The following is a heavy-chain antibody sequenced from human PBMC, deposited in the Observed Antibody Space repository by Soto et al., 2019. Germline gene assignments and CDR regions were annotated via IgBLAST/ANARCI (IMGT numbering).Heavy chain of an antibody. Sequence: ASVKVSCKASGYTFTNYGISWVRQAPGQGLEWMGWINVYNGNTKYTQKEQGRVTMTTDTSTSTTYIELRSLRSDDTAVYYSKFGVGSGSYYNQYNWFDPWGQGTLLTVSS. CDR2: INVYNGNT. CDR3: KFGVGSGSYYNQYNWFDP. V-gene: IGHV1-18*01. J-gene: IGHJ5*02. D-gene: IGHD3-10*01. CDR1: GYTFTNYG.